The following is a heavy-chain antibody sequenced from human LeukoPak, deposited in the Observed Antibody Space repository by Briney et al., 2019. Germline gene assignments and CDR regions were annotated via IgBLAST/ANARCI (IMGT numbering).Heavy chain of an antibody. V-gene: IGHV3-48*03. CDR3: ARDRYYYGSGSPAGYYMDV. CDR1: GFTFSSYE. CDR2: ISSSGSTI. D-gene: IGHD3-10*01. J-gene: IGHJ6*03. Sequence: GGSLRLSCAASGFTFSSYEMNWVRQAPGKGLEWVSYISSSGSTIYYADSVKGRFTISRDNAKNSLYLQMNSLRAEDTAVYYCARDRYYYGSGSPAGYYMDVWGKGTTVTISS.